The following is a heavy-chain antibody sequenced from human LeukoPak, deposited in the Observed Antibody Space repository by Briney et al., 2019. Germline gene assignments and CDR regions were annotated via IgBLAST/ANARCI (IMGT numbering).Heavy chain of an antibody. J-gene: IGHJ6*04. CDR3: AELGITMIGGV. CDR2: ISSGGDTI. V-gene: IGHV3-48*03. D-gene: IGHD3-10*02. CDR1: GFTFSSFE. Sequence: GGSLRLSCAASGFTFSSFEMNWIRQAPGKGLEWVSYISSGGDTIYYADSVKGRFTISRDNAKNSLYLQMNSLRAEDTAVYYCAELGITMIGGVWGKGTTVTISS.